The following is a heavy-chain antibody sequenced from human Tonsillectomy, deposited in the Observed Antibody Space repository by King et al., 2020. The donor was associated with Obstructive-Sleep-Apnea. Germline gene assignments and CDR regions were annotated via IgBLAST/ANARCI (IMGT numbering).Heavy chain of an antibody. CDR1: GFTFSLYS. CDR2: IRSSTSSI. V-gene: IGHV3-48*04. Sequence: VQLVESGGGLVQPGGSLRLSCAASGFTFSLYSMNWVRQAPGKGLEWVSFIRSSTSSIYFADSVKGRFTISRDDAKNSLYLQMHSLRLEDTAVYYCARNRGSYGGNSIDYWGQGTLVTVSS. D-gene: IGHD4-23*01. CDR3: ARNRGSYGGNSIDY. J-gene: IGHJ4*02.